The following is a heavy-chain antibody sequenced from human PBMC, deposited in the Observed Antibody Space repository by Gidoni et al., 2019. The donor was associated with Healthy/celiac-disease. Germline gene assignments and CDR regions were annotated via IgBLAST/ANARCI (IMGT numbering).Heavy chain of an antibody. D-gene: IGHD5-18*01. V-gene: IGHV3-21*01. Sequence: EVQLVESGGGLVKPGGSLRLSCAASGFPFSSYSMNWVRQAPGKGLEWVSSIRSSGSTIYYADAGKGRFTSARDNAKNSLYLQMNSLRAEDTAVYYCARDTAMVYYYGMDVWGQGTTVTVSS. CDR3: ARDTAMVYYYGMDV. J-gene: IGHJ6*02. CDR2: IRSSGSTI. CDR1: GFPFSSYS.